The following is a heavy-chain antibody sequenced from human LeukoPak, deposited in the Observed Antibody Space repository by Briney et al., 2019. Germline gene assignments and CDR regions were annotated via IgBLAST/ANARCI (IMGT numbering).Heavy chain of an antibody. Sequence: SVKVSCKASGFTFTSSAMQWVRQARGQRLEWIGWIVVGSGNTNYAQKFQERVTITRDMSTSTAYMELSSLRSEDTAVYYCAADGPRYCSGGSCYSAHAFDIWGQGTMVTVSS. CDR1: GFTFTSSA. D-gene: IGHD2-15*01. V-gene: IGHV1-58*02. CDR3: AADGPRYCSGGSCYSAHAFDI. CDR2: IVVGSGNT. J-gene: IGHJ3*02.